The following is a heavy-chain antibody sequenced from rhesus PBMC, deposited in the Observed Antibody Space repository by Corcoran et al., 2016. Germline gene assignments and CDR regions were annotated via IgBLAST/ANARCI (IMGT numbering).Heavy chain of an antibody. V-gene: IGHV4-80*01. CDR3: ARFGAAGLFDY. CDR2: INGNSGST. D-gene: IGHD6-25*01. J-gene: IGHJ4*01. CDR1: GGSFSSYW. Sequence: QVQLQESGPGLVKPSETLSLTCAVSGGSFSSYWWSWIRQPPGKGLEWIGEINGNSGSTNYNPSHKSRVTISKDAAKNQCSLKLSSVTAADTAVYYCARFGAAGLFDYWGQGVLVTVSS.